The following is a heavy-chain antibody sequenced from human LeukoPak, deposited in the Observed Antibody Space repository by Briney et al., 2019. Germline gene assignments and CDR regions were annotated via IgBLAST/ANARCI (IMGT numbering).Heavy chain of an antibody. Sequence: SETLSLTCTVSGGSISSYYWSWIRQPPGKGLEWIGYIYYSGSTNYNPSLKSRVTISVDTSKNQFSLKLSSVTAADTAVYYCARDSGPRFDYWGQGTLVTVSS. CDR3: ARDSGPRFDY. CDR1: GGSISSYY. D-gene: IGHD6-19*01. V-gene: IGHV4-59*01. CDR2: IYYSGST. J-gene: IGHJ4*02.